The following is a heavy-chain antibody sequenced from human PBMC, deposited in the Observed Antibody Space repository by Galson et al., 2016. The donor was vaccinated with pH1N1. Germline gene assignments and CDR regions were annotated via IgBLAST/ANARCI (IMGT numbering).Heavy chain of an antibody. CDR3: ARKRGGYNRDLHFYYYSYLDV. V-gene: IGHV4-34*01. CDR2: VNHSGTT. J-gene: IGHJ6*03. D-gene: IGHD1-14*01. Sequence: ETLSLTCAVSGGSLGGFYWTWVRQSPGVGLEWIGEVNHSGTTNYNPSLRGRVTLSVDSSHQFSLTLTSVTAADTAVYYCARKRGGYNRDLHFYYYSYLDVGAKGTTVTVS. CDR1: GGSLGGFY.